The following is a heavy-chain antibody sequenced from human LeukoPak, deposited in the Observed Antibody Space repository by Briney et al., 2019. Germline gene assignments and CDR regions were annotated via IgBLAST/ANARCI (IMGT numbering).Heavy chain of an antibody. Sequence: SEXLSLTCTVSGGSISSYYWSWLRQPPGKGLEWIGYIYYSGSTNYNPSLMRRVTISVDTSKNQFSLKLSSVTAADTAVYYCARDPWSYYYMDVWGKGTTVTVSS. CDR3: ARDPWSYYYMDV. V-gene: IGHV4-59*01. D-gene: IGHD2-8*01. CDR2: IYYSGST. CDR1: GGSISSYY. J-gene: IGHJ6*03.